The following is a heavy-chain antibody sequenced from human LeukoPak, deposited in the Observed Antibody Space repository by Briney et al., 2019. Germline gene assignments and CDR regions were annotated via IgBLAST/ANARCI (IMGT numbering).Heavy chain of an antibody. V-gene: IGHV3-21*01. Sequence: PGGSLRLSCAASGFTFSSYSMNWVRQAPGKGLEWVSSISSSSSYIYYADSVKGRFTISRDNAKNSLYLQMNSLRAEDTAVYYCARDIWFGDHPGRFDPWGQGTLVTVSS. CDR2: ISSSSSYI. CDR1: GFTFSSYS. D-gene: IGHD3-10*01. J-gene: IGHJ5*02. CDR3: ARDIWFGDHPGRFDP.